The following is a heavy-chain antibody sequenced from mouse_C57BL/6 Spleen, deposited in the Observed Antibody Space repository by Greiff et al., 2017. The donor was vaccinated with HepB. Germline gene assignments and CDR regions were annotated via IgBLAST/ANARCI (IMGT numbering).Heavy chain of an antibody. J-gene: IGHJ4*01. CDR2: ISSGSSTI. Sequence: EVMLVESGGGLVKPGGSLKLSCAASGFTFSDYGMHWVRQAPEKGLEWVAYISSGSSTIYYADTVKGRFTISRDNAKNTLFLQMTSLRSEDTAMYYCARSLITTVVATDAMDYWGQGTSVTVSS. D-gene: IGHD1-1*01. V-gene: IGHV5-17*01. CDR3: ARSLITTVVATDAMDY. CDR1: GFTFSDYG.